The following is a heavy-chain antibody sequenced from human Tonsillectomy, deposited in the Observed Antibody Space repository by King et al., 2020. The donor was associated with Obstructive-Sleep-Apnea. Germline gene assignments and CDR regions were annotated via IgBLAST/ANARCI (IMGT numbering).Heavy chain of an antibody. V-gene: IGHV3-30*04. CDR1: GFTFSSYA. Sequence: VQLVESGGGVVQPGRSLRLSCAASGFTFSSYAMHWVRQAPGKGLEWVAVISYDGSNKYYADSVKGRFTISRDNSKNTLYLQMNSLRAEDTAVYYCARTARGSYQEPDYYYYGMDVWGQGTTVTVSS. J-gene: IGHJ6*02. CDR2: ISYDGSNK. CDR3: ARTARGSYQEPDYYYYGMDV. D-gene: IGHD5-12*01.